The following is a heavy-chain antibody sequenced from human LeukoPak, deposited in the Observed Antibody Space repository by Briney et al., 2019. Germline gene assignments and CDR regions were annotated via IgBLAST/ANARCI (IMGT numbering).Heavy chain of an antibody. V-gene: IGHV4-30-4*01. D-gene: IGHD2-15*01. Sequence: SETLSLTCTVSGGSISSGDYYWSWIRQPPGKGLEWIGYIYYSGSTHYNPSLKSRVTISVDTSKNQFSLKLSSVTAADTAVYYCARAPVEDCSGGSCYRGWYYYGMDVWGQGTTVTVSS. CDR1: GGSISSGDYY. CDR2: IYYSGST. J-gene: IGHJ6*02. CDR3: ARAPVEDCSGGSCYRGWYYYGMDV.